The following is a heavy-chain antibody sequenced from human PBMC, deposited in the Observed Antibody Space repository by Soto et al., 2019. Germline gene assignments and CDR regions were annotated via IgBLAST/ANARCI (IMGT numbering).Heavy chain of an antibody. CDR2: INSDGSST. D-gene: IGHD4-4*01. J-gene: IGHJ6*02. V-gene: IGHV3-74*01. CDR3: ARVVTHPYYYYYYGMDV. Sequence: GGSLRLSCASSGFTFISYWMHWVRQAPGKGLVWVSRINSDGSSTSYADSVKGRFTISRDNAKNTLYLQMNSLRAEDTAVYYCARVVTHPYYYYYYGMDVWGQGTTVTVSS. CDR1: GFTFISYW.